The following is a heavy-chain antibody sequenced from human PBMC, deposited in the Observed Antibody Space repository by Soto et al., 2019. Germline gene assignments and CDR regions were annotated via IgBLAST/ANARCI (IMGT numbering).Heavy chain of an antibody. V-gene: IGHV3-33*01. CDR1: GFTFSNYG. Sequence: VGSLRLSCAASGFTFSNYGMHWVRQAPGKGLEWVAVIWYDGNNKYYADSVKGRFTISRDNSNNTLYVQMTSLRAEDTAVYYCARGLHSLFDYWGQGTLVT. J-gene: IGHJ4*02. CDR3: ARGLHSLFDY. D-gene: IGHD2-21*01. CDR2: IWYDGNNK.